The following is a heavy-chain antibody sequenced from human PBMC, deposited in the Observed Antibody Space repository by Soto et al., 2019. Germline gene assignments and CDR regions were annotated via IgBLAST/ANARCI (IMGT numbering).Heavy chain of an antibody. CDR1: GDPINNYH. V-gene: IGHV4-59*01. CDR2: TFHSGGI. D-gene: IGHD3-10*01. Sequence: SETLSLTCTVSGDPINNYHWAWIRQPPGKGLDWVAYTFHSGGITYNPSLNGRVTISLDMSKNLFSLNLNSVTAADTAVYYCARGVTYYYGSGSRRVAFDIWGQGTMVTVSS. CDR3: ARGVTYYYGSGSRRVAFDI. J-gene: IGHJ3*02.